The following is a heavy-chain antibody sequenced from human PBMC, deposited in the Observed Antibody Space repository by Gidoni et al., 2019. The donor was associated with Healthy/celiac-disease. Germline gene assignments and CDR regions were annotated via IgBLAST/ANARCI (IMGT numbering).Heavy chain of an antibody. J-gene: IGHJ6*02. CDR3: AKGNGDYGDYDQEKYYYYYGMDV. D-gene: IGHD4-17*01. V-gene: IGHV3-30*18. CDR1: GFTFSSYA. Sequence: QVQLVESGGGVVQPGRSLRLSCAASGFTFSSYAMPWVRQAPGKGLEWVAVISYDGSNKYYADSVKGRFTISRDNSKNTLYLQMNSLRAEDTAVYYCAKGNGDYGDYDQEKYYYYYGMDVWGQGTTVTVSS. CDR2: ISYDGSNK.